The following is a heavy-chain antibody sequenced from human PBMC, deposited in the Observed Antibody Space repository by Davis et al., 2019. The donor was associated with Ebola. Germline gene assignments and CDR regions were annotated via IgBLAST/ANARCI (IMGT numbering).Heavy chain of an antibody. D-gene: IGHD6-19*01. V-gene: IGHV4-59*01. Sequence: SETLSLTCTVSGGSISSSYWSWIRQPPGKARGWTGYIYYRESTNYNPSLKSRVTISGDTSKNQFSLKLSSVTAADTAVYYCARDSRWLVPRTYYYYGMDVWGQGTTVTVSS. CDR1: GGSISSSY. CDR3: ARDSRWLVPRTYYYYGMDV. CDR2: IYYREST. J-gene: IGHJ6*02.